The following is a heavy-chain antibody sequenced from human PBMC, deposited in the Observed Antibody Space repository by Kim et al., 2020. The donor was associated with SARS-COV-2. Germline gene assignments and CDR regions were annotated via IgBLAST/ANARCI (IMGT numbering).Heavy chain of an antibody. V-gene: IGHV3-30*18. Sequence: GGSLRLSCAASGFTFSSYGMHWVRQAPGKGLEWVAVISYDGSNKYYADSGKGRFTISRDTSKNTLYLQMNSLRAEDTAVSYCAKDYDAQWFGEFVAMDYWAQGTLVPVSS. CDR1: GFTFSSYG. D-gene: IGHD3-10*01. CDR2: ISYDGSNK. CDR3: AKDYDAQWFGEFVAMDY. J-gene: IGHJ4*02.